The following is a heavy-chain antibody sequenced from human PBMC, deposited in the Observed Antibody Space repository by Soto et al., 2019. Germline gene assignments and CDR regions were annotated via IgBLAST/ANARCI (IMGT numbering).Heavy chain of an antibody. D-gene: IGHD3-3*01. CDR3: ARDKEWLFYTRGGYYYYYAMDV. Sequence: QVQLQESGPGLVKPSETLSLTCTVSGGSINSYKWSWIRQPAGKGLEWIGRIYSSGNTNYKPSLKSRVTMSVDTSKNQLSLRLSSVSAADTAVYYCARDKEWLFYTRGGYYYYYAMDVWGQGTTVTVSS. CDR1: GGSINSYK. V-gene: IGHV4-4*07. CDR2: IYSSGNT. J-gene: IGHJ6*02.